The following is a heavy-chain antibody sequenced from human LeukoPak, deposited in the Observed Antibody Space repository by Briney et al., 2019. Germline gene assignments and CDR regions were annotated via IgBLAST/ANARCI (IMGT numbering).Heavy chain of an antibody. CDR3: AKDWSKLTIYALFDY. J-gene: IGHJ4*02. V-gene: IGHV3-30*02. CDR1: GFTFSSYG. CDR2: IRYDGSNK. Sequence: PGGSLRLSCAASGFTFSSYGMHWVRQAPGKGLEWVAFIRYDGSNKYYADSVKGRFTISRDNSKNTLYLQMNSLRAEDTAVYFCAKDWSKLTIYALFDYWGQGTLVTVSS. D-gene: IGHD3-9*01.